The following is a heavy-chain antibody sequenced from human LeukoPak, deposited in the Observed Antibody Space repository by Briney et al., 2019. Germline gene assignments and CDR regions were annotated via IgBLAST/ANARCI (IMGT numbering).Heavy chain of an antibody. CDR1: GYSISSGYY. D-gene: IGHD1-26*01. CDR2: IYHSGST. V-gene: IGHV4-38-2*02. CDR3: ARFGSRPVSAPGDYYYYYYMDV. Sequence: SETLSLTCTVSGYSISSGYYWGWIRQPPGKGLEWIGSIYHSGSTYYNPSLKSRVTISVDTSKNQFSLKLSSVTAADTAVYYCARFGSRPVSAPGDYYYYYYMDVWGKGTTVTVSS. J-gene: IGHJ6*03.